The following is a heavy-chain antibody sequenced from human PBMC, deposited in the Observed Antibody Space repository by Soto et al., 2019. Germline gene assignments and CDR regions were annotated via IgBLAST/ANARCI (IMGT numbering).Heavy chain of an antibody. CDR3: ARESEDLTSNFDY. CDR2: ISSTTNYK. V-gene: IGHV3-21*06. J-gene: IGHJ4*02. CDR1: GFTFTRYS. Sequence: GGSLRLSCAASGFTFTRYSMNWVRQAPGKGLEWVSSISSTTNYKYYGDSMKGRFTISRDNAKNSLYLEMNSLRAEDTAVYYCARESEDLTSNFDYWGQGTLVTVSS.